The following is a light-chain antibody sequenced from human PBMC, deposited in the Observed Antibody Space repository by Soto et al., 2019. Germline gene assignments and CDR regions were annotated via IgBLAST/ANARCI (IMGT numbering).Light chain of an antibody. J-gene: IGKJ1*01. CDR2: AAS. V-gene: IGKV1-12*01. CDR1: QGIGSQ. Sequence: DIQMTQSPSSVSASVGDRVTITCRASQGIGSQLAWYQQKPGKAPKLLIHAASTLQRGVPSRFSGSGSGTDFTPTLSSLQSEDFATYYCQQANTFPRTFGQGTKVEIE. CDR3: QQANTFPRT.